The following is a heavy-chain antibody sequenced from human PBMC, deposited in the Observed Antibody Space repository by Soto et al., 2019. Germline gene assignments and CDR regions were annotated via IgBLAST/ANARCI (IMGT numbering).Heavy chain of an antibody. D-gene: IGHD3-3*01. Sequence: EVQLLESGGGLVQPGGSLRVSCAASGFSFSSYAMNWVRQAPGKGLEWVSAISASGGSTYYAAAVEGRFTISRDNSRNTLYLQMNSLRAEATAEYYCAKDRGGRAIFGVLIIDGMDVWGQGTTVTVSS. V-gene: IGHV3-23*01. CDR3: AKDRGGRAIFGVLIIDGMDV. J-gene: IGHJ6*02. CDR1: GFSFSSYA. CDR2: ISASGGST.